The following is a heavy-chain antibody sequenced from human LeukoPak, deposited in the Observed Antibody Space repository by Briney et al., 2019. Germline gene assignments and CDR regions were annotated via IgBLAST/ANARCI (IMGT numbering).Heavy chain of an antibody. D-gene: IGHD2-15*01. CDR3: AILSGLLPDYYLHY. CDR1: RYTFTSYG. J-gene: IGHJ4*02. CDR2: ISAYNGNT. V-gene: IGHV1-18*01. Sequence: ASVKVSCMHSRYTFTSYGISRVPQAPGQRGEGMGWISAYNGNTNYTQKLQSGVTMTTDTSTSTDYMGLRNVRSDDTGVDYCAILSGLLPDYYLHYWGQGTLLSLSS.